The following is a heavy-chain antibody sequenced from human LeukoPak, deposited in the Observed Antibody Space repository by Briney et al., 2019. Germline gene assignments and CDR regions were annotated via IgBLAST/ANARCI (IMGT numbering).Heavy chain of an antibody. D-gene: IGHD3-9*01. CDR2: INTNTGNP. V-gene: IGHV7-4-1*02. CDR1: GYTFTSYA. CDR3: ARDPLLRYFDWLRGAFGI. Sequence: ASVKVSCKASGYTFTSYAMNWVRQAPGQGLEWMGWINTNTGNPTYAQGFTGRFVFSLDTSVSTAYLQISSLKAEDTAVYYCARDPLLRYFDWLRGAFGIWGRGTMVTVSS. J-gene: IGHJ3*02.